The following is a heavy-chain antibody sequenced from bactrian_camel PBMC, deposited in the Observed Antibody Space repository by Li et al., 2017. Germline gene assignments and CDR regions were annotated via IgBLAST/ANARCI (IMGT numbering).Heavy chain of an antibody. CDR2: IDSGGSTT. D-gene: IGHD6*01. CDR1: GLIFSNYW. CDR3: VRELEYGGWWVGDFGY. V-gene: IGHV3S1*01. Sequence: HVQLVESGGGSALAGGSVRLSCAASGLIFSNYWMYWVRQAPGKGREWVASIDSGGSTTYYADSVKGRFAISRDSAKSTLFLQMNSLKPEDTAVYYCVRELEYGGWWVGDFGYWGQGTQVTVS. J-gene: IGHJ6*01.